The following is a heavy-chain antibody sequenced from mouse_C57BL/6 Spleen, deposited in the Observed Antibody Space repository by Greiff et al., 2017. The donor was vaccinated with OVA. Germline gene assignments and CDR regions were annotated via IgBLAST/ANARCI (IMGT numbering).Heavy chain of an antibody. V-gene: IGHV1-15*01. J-gene: IGHJ2*01. CDR2: IDPETGGT. CDR3: TKRDY. Sequence: QVQLKESGAELVRPGASVTLSCKASGYTFTDYEMHWVKQTPVHGLEWIGAIDPETGGTAYNQKFKGKAILTADKSSSTAYIELRSLTSEDSAVYYCTKRDYWGQGTTLTVSS. CDR1: GYTFTDYE.